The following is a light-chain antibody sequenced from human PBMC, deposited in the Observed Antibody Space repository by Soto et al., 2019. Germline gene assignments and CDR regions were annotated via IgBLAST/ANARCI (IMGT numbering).Light chain of an antibody. CDR1: SSDIGNYDF. Sequence: QSVLTQPASVSGSPGQSITISCTGTSSDIGNYDFVSWYQQVPGTAPKAMIYEVSSRPSGVSNRFSGSKSGNTASLTISGLQAEDEAYYYCGGWDDSLSGPVFGGGTKLTVL. V-gene: IGLV2-14*01. CDR3: GGWDDSLSGPV. CDR2: EVS. J-gene: IGLJ2*01.